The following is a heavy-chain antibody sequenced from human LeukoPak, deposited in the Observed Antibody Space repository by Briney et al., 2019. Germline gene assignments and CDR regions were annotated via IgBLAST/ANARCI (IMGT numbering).Heavy chain of an antibody. CDR2: INPTGGST. D-gene: IGHD2-2*01. J-gene: IGHJ4*02. CDR1: GYRFTSYK. V-gene: IGHV1-46*01. Sequence: ASVKVSCKASGYRFTSYKMHWVRQAPGQGLEWTGIINPTGGSTSYAQRFQGRVTLTRDTSTSTVYMHLSSLRSEDTAVYYCARDYQPNDFDYWGQGTLVTVSS. CDR3: ARDYQPNDFDY.